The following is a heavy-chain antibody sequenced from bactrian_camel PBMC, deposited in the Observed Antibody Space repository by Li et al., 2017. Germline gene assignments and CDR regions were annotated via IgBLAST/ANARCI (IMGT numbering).Heavy chain of an antibody. Sequence: HVQLGECGGGAVQAGGSQTLSCVVSGYTYSGNCMAWFRQSPGKGREWVSTIDSVGVTRYADSVKGRFTVSKDDAKNTLYLQMNSLKPEDTAMYYCAACRRGLEPCSRADYKYWGHGTQVTVS. CDR2: IDSVGVT. CDR1: GYTYSGNC. CDR3: AACRRGLEPCSRADYKY. J-gene: IGHJ4*01. V-gene: IGHV3S26*01. D-gene: IGHD4*01.